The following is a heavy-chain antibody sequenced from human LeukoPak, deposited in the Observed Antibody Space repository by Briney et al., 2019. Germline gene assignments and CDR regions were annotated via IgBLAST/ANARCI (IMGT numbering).Heavy chain of an antibody. CDR1: GFTFSNAW. J-gene: IGHJ4*02. D-gene: IGHD3-9*01. CDR3: TTDGAPTYDILTGYNLY. Sequence: GGSLRLSCAASGFTFSNAWMSWVRQAPGKGLEWVGRIKSKTDGGTTDYAAPVKGRFTISRDDSKNTLYLQMNSLKTEDTAVYYCTTDGAPTYDILTGYNLYWGQGTLVTVSS. CDR2: IKSKTDGGTT. V-gene: IGHV3-15*01.